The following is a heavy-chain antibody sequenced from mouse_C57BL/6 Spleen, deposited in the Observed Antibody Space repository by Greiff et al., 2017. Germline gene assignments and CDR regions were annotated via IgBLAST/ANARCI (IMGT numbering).Heavy chain of an antibody. CDR1: GYAFSSSW. J-gene: IGHJ2*01. CDR2: IYPGGGYT. D-gene: IGHD2-3*01. V-gene: IGHV1-82*01. Sequence: QVQLQQSGPGLVAPGHTVSISCNASGYAFSSSWMNWVRQTPGKGLEWIGRIYPGGGYTNYNGKFKGKATLTADKSSSTAYMQLSSLTSEDSAVYFCARDDGYDYWGQGTTLTVSS. CDR3: ARDDGYDY.